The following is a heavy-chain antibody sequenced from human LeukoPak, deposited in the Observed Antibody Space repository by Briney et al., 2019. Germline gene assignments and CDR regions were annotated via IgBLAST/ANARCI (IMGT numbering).Heavy chain of an antibody. D-gene: IGHD2-15*01. J-gene: IGHJ6*03. V-gene: IGHV5-51*01. Sequence: GESLKISCKGSGYSFTSYWIGWVRQMPGKGLEWMGIIYPGDSDTRYSPSFQGQVTISADKSISTAYLQWSSLKASDTAMYYCARSGCSGGSCYGEDYYMDVWGKGTTVTVSS. CDR3: ARSGCSGGSCYGEDYYMDV. CDR1: GYSFTSYW. CDR2: IYPGDSDT.